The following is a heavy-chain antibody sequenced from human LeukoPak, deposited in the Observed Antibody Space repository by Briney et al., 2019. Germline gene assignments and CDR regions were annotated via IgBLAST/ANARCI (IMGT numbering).Heavy chain of an antibody. CDR3: ARQWELLLYYFDY. CDR2: ISSRTM. V-gene: IGHV3-48*04. J-gene: IGHJ4*02. CDR1: GFTFSTYS. D-gene: IGHD1-26*01. Sequence: QPGGSLRLSCTASGFTFSTYSMNWLRQAPGKGPEWLAYISSRTMFYADSVKGRFTISRDNTKNSLYLQMNSLRAEDTAVYYCARQWELLLYYFDYWGQGTLVTVSS.